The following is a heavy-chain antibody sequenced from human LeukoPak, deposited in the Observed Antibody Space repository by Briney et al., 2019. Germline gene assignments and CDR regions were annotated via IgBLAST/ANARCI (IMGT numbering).Heavy chain of an antibody. CDR2: ISGSGGST. CDR1: GFTFTTHW. V-gene: IGHV3-23*01. D-gene: IGHD2-21*01. J-gene: IGHJ6*03. CDR3: ARPYSNYYYYMDV. Sequence: GGSLRLSCAASGFTFTTHWMSWVRQAPGKGLEWVSAISGSGGSTYYADSVKGRFTISRDNSKNSLYLQMNSLRAEDTAVYYCARPYSNYYYYMDVWGKGTTVTVSS.